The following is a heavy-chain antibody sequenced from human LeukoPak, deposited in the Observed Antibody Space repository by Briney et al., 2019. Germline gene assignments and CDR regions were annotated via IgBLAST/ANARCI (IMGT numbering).Heavy chain of an antibody. CDR1: GYRFTNYW. CDR2: IYVDDSDT. J-gene: IGHJ4*02. Sequence: GESLKISCKGSGYRFTNYWIGWVRQMPGKGLEWMGIIYVDDSDTRYSPSFQGQVTISADKSISTAYLQWSSLTASDTAMYYCARAIGGDYPDIFDYWGQGTLVTVSP. D-gene: IGHD4-17*01. V-gene: IGHV5-51*01. CDR3: ARAIGGDYPDIFDY.